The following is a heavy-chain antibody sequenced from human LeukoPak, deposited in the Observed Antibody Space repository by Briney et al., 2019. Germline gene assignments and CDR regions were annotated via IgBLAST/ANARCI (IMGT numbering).Heavy chain of an antibody. CDR3: ARVRPGIAAAAYDY. CDR1: GFTVSSNY. Sequence: GGSLRLSCAASGFTVSSNYMSWVRQAPGKGLEWVSVIYSGGSTYYADSVKGRFTISRDNSKNTLYLQVNSLRAEDTAVYYCARVRPGIAAAAYDYWGQGTLVTVSS. J-gene: IGHJ4*02. CDR2: IYSGGST. D-gene: IGHD6-13*01. V-gene: IGHV3-53*01.